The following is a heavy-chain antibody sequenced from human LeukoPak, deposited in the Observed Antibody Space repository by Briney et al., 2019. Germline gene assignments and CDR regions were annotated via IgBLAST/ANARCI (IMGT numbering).Heavy chain of an antibody. J-gene: IGHJ6*03. CDR3: ASRVVDYGSGSYYNLYYMDV. CDR1: GYTFTGYY. V-gene: IGHV1-2*02. CDR2: INPNSGGT. D-gene: IGHD3-10*01. Sequence: ASVKVSCKASGYTFTGYYMHWVRQAPGQGLEWMGWINPNSGGTNYAQKFQGRVTMTRDTSISTAYMELSRLRSDDTAVYYCASRVVDYGSGSYYNLYYMDVWGKGTTVTVSS.